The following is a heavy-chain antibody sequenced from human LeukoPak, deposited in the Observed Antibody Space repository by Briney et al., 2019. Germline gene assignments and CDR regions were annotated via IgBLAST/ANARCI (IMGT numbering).Heavy chain of an antibody. CDR1: GFIFSSYA. V-gene: IGHV3-23*01. J-gene: IGHJ4*02. D-gene: IGHD4-17*01. CDR3: AKTKADSVPTLHFDY. Sequence: GGSLRLSCAASGFIFSSYAMSWVRQAPGKGLEWVSAVSGSAISTYYADSVKGRFTISRDNSKNTLYLQMSSLKAGDTGVHYCAKTKADSVPTLHFDYWGQGSPVTVSS. CDR2: VSGSAIST.